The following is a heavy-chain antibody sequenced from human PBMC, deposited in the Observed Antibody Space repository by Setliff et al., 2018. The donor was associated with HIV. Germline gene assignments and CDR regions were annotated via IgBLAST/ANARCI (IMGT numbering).Heavy chain of an antibody. CDR2: IYHSGST. CDR1: GYSISSGYY. V-gene: IGHV4-38-2*02. J-gene: IGHJ4*02. Sequence: PSETLSLTCTVSGYSISSGYYWGWIRQPPGKGLEWIGSIYHSGSTSYNPSLKSRVTISVDTSKNQFSLKLSSVTAADTAVYYCATLNMVRGANDWGQGTLVTVSS. CDR3: ATLNMVRGAND. D-gene: IGHD3-10*01.